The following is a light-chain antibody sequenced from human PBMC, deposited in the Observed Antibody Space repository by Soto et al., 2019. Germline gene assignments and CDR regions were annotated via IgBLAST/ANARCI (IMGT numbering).Light chain of an antibody. J-gene: IGKJ1*01. CDR3: QRYDSFRT. CDR2: GAS. V-gene: IGKV3-20*01. Sequence: EIVLTQSPGTLSLSPGERATLSCRASQSVRSNFLAWYQQKPGQAPRLLIYGASNRVTGIPDRFSGSGSGTDFTLTITRLETEDFAMYYCQRYDSFRTFGQGTKVEI. CDR1: QSVRSNF.